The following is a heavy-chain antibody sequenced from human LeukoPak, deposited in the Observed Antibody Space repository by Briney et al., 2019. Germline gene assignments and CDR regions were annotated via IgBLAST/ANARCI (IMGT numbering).Heavy chain of an antibody. Sequence: ASVKVSCKASGYTFTGYYMHWVRQAPGQGLEWMGRINPNSGGTNYAQKFQGRVTMTRDTSISTAYMELSRLRSDDTAVYYCAYDLVVVAATPAWGQGTLVTVSS. CDR2: INPNSGGT. V-gene: IGHV1-2*06. J-gene: IGHJ5*02. D-gene: IGHD2-15*01. CDR1: GYTFTGYY. CDR3: AYDLVVVAATPA.